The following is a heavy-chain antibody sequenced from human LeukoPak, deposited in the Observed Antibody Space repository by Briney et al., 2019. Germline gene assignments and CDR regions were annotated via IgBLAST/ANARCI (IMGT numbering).Heavy chain of an antibody. CDR1: GFTFSSYS. D-gene: IGHD1-14*01. J-gene: IGHJ4*02. Sequence: TPGGSLRLSCAASGFTFSSYSMNWVRQAPGKGLEWASSIGPTGTDRYYADSVRGRFTISRDNAKNSMYLQMDSLRDEDTAVYYCATETIGRHYDYWGQGTLLTVSS. V-gene: IGHV3-21*01. CDR2: IGPTGTDR. CDR3: ATETIGRHYDY.